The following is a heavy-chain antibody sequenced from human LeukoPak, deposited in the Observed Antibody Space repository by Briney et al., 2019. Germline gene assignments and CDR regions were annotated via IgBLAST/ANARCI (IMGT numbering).Heavy chain of an antibody. Sequence: ASVKVSCKASGCTFSSYSISWVRQAPGQGLEWMGGIIPIFGKANYAQKFQGRVTITADKSTSTAYMELSSLRSEDTAVYYCARDRVGATNYMDVWGKGTTVTVSS. CDR3: ARDRVGATNYMDV. CDR2: IIPIFGKA. J-gene: IGHJ6*03. V-gene: IGHV1-69*06. D-gene: IGHD1-26*01. CDR1: GCTFSSYS.